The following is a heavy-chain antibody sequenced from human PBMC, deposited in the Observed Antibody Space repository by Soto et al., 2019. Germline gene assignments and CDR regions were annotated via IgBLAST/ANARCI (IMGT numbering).Heavy chain of an antibody. J-gene: IGHJ6*02. V-gene: IGHV1-24*01. CDR3: ARDDDNKTRRYYYYYGMDV. CDR1: GYTLTELS. Sequence: VKVSCKVSGYTLTELSMHWVRQAPGKGLEWMGGFDPEDGETIYAQKFQGRVTMTEDTSTDTAYMELSSLRSEDTAVYYCARDDDNKTRRYYYYYGMDVWGQGTTVTVSS. CDR2: FDPEDGET. D-gene: IGHD1-1*01.